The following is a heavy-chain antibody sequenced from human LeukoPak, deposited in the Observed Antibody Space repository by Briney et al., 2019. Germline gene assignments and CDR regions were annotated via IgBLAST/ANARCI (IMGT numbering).Heavy chain of an antibody. CDR3: ARDSTTVTYYDFWSGYYGMDV. D-gene: IGHD3-3*01. V-gene: IGHV3-33*01. Sequence: GGSLRLSCATSGFTFSNYGFHWVRQPPGKGLEWVAVIWYDGSTKNYADSVKDRFTISRDNSKNTLYLQMNSLRAEDTAAYYCARDSTTVTYYDFWSGYYGMDVWGQGTTVTVSS. CDR2: IWYDGSTK. J-gene: IGHJ6*02. CDR1: GFTFSNYG.